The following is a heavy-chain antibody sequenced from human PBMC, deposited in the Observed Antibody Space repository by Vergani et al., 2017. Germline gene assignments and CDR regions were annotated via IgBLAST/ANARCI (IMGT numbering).Heavy chain of an antibody. CDR3: ARLLGSSGWYGGDY. CDR2: IYYSGST. CDR1: GGSISSSSYY. D-gene: IGHD6-19*01. Sequence: QLQLQESGPGLVKPSETLSLTCTVSGGSISSSSYYWGWIRQPPGKGLEWIGSIYYSGSTYYNPSLKSRVTISVDTSKNQFSLKLSSVTAADTAGYYCARLLGSSGWYGGDYWGQGTLVTGSS. J-gene: IGHJ4*02. V-gene: IGHV4-39*01.